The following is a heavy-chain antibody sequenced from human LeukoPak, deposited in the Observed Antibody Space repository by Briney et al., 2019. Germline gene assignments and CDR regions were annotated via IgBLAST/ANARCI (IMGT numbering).Heavy chain of an antibody. D-gene: IGHD4-23*01. CDR1: GGSFSGYY. V-gene: IGHV4-34*01. CDR3: ARVYFETTVVNDY. J-gene: IGHJ4*02. CDR2: INHSGST. Sequence: SETLSLTCSVYGGSFSGYYWSWIRQPPGKGLEWIGEINHSGSTNYNPSLKSRVTISVDTSKNQFSLKLSSVTPADTAVYYCARVYFETTVVNDYWGQGTLVTVSS.